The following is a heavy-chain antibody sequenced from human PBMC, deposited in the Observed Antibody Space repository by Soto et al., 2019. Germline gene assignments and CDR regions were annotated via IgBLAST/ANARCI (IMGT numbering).Heavy chain of an antibody. V-gene: IGHV3-23*01. J-gene: IGHJ4*02. Sequence: EVQLLESGGGLVQPGGSLRLSCAASGFTFSSYAMSWVRQAPGKGLEWVSAISGSGGSTYYADSVKGRFTISRDNSKNTLYLQMNSLRAEDTAVYYCAKDPEGIVVVMSTFDYWGQGTLVTVSS. D-gene: IGHD3-22*01. CDR1: GFTFSSYA. CDR2: ISGSGGST. CDR3: AKDPEGIVVVMSTFDY.